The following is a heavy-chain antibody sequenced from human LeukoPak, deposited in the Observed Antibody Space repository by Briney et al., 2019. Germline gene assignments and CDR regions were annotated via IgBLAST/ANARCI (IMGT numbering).Heavy chain of an antibody. CDR2: INHSGST. Sequence: SETLSLTCTVSGGSISSYYWSWIRQPPGKGLEWIGEINHSGSTNYNPSLKSRVTISVDTSKNQFSLKLSSVTAADTAVYYCARTPRGVGWLPQSDYWGQGTLVTVSS. V-gene: IGHV4-34*01. CDR1: GGSISSYY. J-gene: IGHJ4*02. CDR3: ARTPRGVGWLPQSDY. D-gene: IGHD3-22*01.